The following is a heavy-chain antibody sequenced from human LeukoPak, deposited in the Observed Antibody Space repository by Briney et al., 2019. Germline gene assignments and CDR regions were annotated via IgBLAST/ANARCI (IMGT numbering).Heavy chain of an antibody. CDR3: ARAASYGYSSGWYRSRFDP. D-gene: IGHD6-19*01. CDR2: INHSGST. V-gene: IGHV4-34*01. CDR1: AGSFSGYY. Sequence: SETLSLTCAVYAGSFSGYYWSWIRQPPGKGLEWIGEINHSGSTNYNPSLKSRVTISVDTSKNQFSLKLSSVTAADTAVYYCARAASYGYSSGWYRSRFDPWGQGTLVTVSS. J-gene: IGHJ5*02.